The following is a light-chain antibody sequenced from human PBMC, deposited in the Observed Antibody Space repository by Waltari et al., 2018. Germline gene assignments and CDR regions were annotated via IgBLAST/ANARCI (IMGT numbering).Light chain of an antibody. CDR2: EVN. V-gene: IGLV2-14*01. Sequence: QSALTQPASVSGSPGQSITISCTGTDRTVGSYDYVPWYQQYPGKAPNLRIYEVNNRSTGVSSRFSGSKSGNTASLTISGLQPEDEGDYYCSSYRSTSTPYVFGTGTKVTVL. J-gene: IGLJ1*01. CDR3: SSYRSTSTPYV. CDR1: DRTVGSYDY.